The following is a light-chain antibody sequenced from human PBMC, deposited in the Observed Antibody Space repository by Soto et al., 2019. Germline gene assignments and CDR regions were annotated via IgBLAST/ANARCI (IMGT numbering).Light chain of an antibody. CDR3: QQRSNWTLT. CDR2: GAS. V-gene: IGKV3-15*01. J-gene: IGKJ4*01. Sequence: EIVMTHSPATLSVSPGERATLSCRASQSVSSSLAWYQQKPGQAPRLLIYGASTRATGIPARFSGSGSGTEFTLTISSLQSEDFAVYYCQQRSNWTLTFGGGTKVDIK. CDR1: QSVSSS.